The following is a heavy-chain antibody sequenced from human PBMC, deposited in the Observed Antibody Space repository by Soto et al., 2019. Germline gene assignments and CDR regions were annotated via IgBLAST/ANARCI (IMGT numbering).Heavy chain of an antibody. D-gene: IGHD2-15*01. CDR2: IYYSGDT. Sequence: SETLSLTGTVSGGSISSDSFYWAWIRQPPGKGLEWIGIIYYSGDTYYNPSLAGRLTMSVDTSNQFSLTLRSVTAADTALYYCARNQPQRYCSGGTCRPAYGMDVWGQGTTVTVSS. CDR1: GGSISSDSFY. V-gene: IGHV4-39*01. CDR3: ARNQPQRYCSGGTCRPAYGMDV. J-gene: IGHJ6*02.